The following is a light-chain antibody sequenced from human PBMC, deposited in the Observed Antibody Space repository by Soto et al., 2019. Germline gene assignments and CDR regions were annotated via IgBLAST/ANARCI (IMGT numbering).Light chain of an antibody. CDR2: DAS. J-gene: IGKJ2*01. CDR3: QQYDNLRLYT. Sequence: DIQMTQSPSSLSASVGDRVTITCQASQDISNYLNWYQQKPGKAPKLLIYDASNLETGVPSRFSGSGSGTDFTFTISSLQPEDIATYFCQQYDNLRLYTFAQGTKLEIK. V-gene: IGKV1-33*01. CDR1: QDISNY.